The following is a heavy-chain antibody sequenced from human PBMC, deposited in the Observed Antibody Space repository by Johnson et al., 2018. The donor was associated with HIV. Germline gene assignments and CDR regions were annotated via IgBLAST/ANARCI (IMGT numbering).Heavy chain of an antibody. CDR2: IKSKTDGGTT. V-gene: IGHV3-15*01. CDR3: TTDLPGGYYGGNWTYDAFDF. J-gene: IGHJ3*01. Sequence: VQLVESGGGLVQPGGSQRLSCAASGFTFSNAWMSWVRQAPGKGLEWVGRIKSKTDGGTTDYAEPVKARFTISRDDSKNTLYLQMNSLKTEDTAVYYCTTDLPGGYYGGNWTYDAFDFRGQGTMVTVSS. CDR1: GFTFSNAW. D-gene: IGHD4-23*01.